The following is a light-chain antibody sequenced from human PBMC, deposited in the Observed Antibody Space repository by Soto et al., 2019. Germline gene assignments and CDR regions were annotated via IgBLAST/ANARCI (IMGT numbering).Light chain of an antibody. CDR2: RNN. CDR1: SSNIGSHS. CDR3: AARDDSLNAVI. J-gene: IGLJ2*01. V-gene: IGLV1-44*01. Sequence: VLTQPPSASGTPGQRVTISCSGSSSNIGSHSVDWYQQLPGTAPKLLIYRNNQRPSGVPDRFSGSKSGTSASLAISGLQSEDEADYYCAARDDSLNAVIFGGGTKLTVL.